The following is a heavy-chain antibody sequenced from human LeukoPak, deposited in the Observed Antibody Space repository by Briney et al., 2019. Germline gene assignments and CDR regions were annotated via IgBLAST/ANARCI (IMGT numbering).Heavy chain of an antibody. V-gene: IGHV3-30*04. Sequence: QPGGSLRLSCAASGFTFSNYPMHWVRQAPGKGLEWVAVISYDGSDRFHADSVKGRFSISRDNSKNTLFLQMNSLTAEDTAVYYCARDDGFSCYSYWGQGTLVTVSS. D-gene: IGHD3/OR15-3a*01. J-gene: IGHJ4*02. CDR3: ARDDGFSCYSY. CDR2: ISYDGSDR. CDR1: GFTFSNYP.